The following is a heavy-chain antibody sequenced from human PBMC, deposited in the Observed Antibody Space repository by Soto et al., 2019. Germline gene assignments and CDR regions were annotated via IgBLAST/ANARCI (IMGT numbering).Heavy chain of an antibody. CDR2: IYYSGST. V-gene: IGHV4-59*08. J-gene: IGHJ6*02. D-gene: IGHD6-13*01. Sequence: SETLSLTCTVSGGSISSYYWSWIRQPPGKGLEWIGYIYYSGSTNYNPSLKSRVTISVDTSKNQFSLKLSSVTAADTAVYYCTTAAGPNHYYYGMDVWGQGTTVTVS. CDR3: TTAAGPNHYYYGMDV. CDR1: GGSISSYY.